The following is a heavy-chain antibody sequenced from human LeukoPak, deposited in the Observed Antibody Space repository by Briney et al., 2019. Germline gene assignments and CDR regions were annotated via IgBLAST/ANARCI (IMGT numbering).Heavy chain of an antibody. J-gene: IGHJ5*02. CDR3: AREEYSRSSSWFDP. Sequence: GGSLRLSCAASGCTFDDYGMSWVRQASGKGLEWVSGINWNGGSTGYADSVKGRFTISRDNAKNSLYLQMNSLRAEDTDLYYCAREEYSRSSSWFDPWGQGTLVTVSS. CDR1: GCTFDDYG. V-gene: IGHV3-20*04. CDR2: INWNGGST. D-gene: IGHD6-13*01.